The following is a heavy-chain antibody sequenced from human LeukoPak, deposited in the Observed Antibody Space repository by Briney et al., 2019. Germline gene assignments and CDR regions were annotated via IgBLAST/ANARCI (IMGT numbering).Heavy chain of an antibody. J-gene: IGHJ4*02. Sequence: TLSLTCAVYGGSFSGYYWSWIRQHPGKGLEWIGYIYYSGSTYYNPSLKSRVTISVDTSKNQFSLKLSSVTAADTAVYYRASTSSGYYPTIDYWGQGTLVTVSS. CDR1: GGSFSGYY. CDR3: ASTSSGYYPTIDY. CDR2: IYYSGST. V-gene: IGHV4-31*11. D-gene: IGHD3-22*01.